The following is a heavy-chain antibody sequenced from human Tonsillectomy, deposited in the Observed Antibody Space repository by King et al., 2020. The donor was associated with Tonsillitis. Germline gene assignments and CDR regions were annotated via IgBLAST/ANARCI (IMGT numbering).Heavy chain of an antibody. CDR1: GFTFSSYA. CDR3: ARDFSYQVVLWRFDY. V-gene: IGHV3-33*08. J-gene: IGHJ4*02. Sequence: QVQLVESGGDVVQPGRSLILSCAASGFTFSSYAMHWVRQAPGKGLEWVAIIYYDGSNKYYADSVKGRFTISRDNSKNTLYLQMNSLRAEDTAVYYCARDFSYQVVLWRFDYWGQGTLVTVSS. D-gene: IGHD2-8*02. CDR2: IYYDGSNK.